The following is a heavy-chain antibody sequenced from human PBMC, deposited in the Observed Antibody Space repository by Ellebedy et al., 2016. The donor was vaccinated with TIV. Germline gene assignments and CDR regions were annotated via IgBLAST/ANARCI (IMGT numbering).Heavy chain of an antibody. D-gene: IGHD3-3*01. CDR2: LYYSGST. CDR1: VGSVSSTSYY. Sequence: ESLKISXTVSVGSVSSTSYYWGWIRQPPGKGLQWIGSLYYSGSTYYNPSLKSRVTISRDASKNQVSLKLTSVTASDTAVYYCARTLSDQYEAFHIWGQGTMVTVSS. V-gene: IGHV4-39*01. CDR3: ARTLSDQYEAFHI. J-gene: IGHJ3*02.